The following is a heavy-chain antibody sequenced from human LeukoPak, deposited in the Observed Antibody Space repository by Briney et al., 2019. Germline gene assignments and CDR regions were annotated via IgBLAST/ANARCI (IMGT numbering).Heavy chain of an antibody. V-gene: IGHV4-59*04. CDR1: GGSISSYF. CDR2: IDSTGEV. CDR3: ARLSFDFIAAGIFDY. J-gene: IGHJ4*02. D-gene: IGHD6-13*01. Sequence: SETLSLTCTVSGGSISSYFWGWIRQPPGKGLEYFATIDSTGEVYYNPSLRSRVTMSADTSKNQFSLKLSSMTAADTAVYYCARLSFDFIAAGIFDYWGQGTLVTVSS.